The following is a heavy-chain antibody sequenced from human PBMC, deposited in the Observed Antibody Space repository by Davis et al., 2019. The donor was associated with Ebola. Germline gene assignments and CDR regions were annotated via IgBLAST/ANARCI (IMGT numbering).Heavy chain of an antibody. D-gene: IGHD6-6*01. V-gene: IGHV4-34*01. CDR3: ARDRGIAARRRGNFDY. J-gene: IGHJ4*02. CDR2: INHSGST. Sequence: PGGSLRLSCAVYGGSFSGYYWSWIRQPPGKGLEWIGEINHSGSTNYNPSLKSRVTISVDTSKNQFSLKLSSVTAADTAVYYCARDRGIAARRRGNFDYWGQGTLVTVSS. CDR1: GGSFSGYY.